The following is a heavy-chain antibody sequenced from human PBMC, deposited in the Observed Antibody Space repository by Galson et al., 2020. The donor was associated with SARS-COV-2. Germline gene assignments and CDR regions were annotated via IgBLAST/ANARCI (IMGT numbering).Heavy chain of an antibody. CDR2: IKQDGSEK. D-gene: IGHD5-18*01. Sequence: TGGSLRLSCAASGFTFSSYWMSWVRQAPGKGLEWVANIKQDGSEKYYVDSVKGRFTISRDNAKNSLYLQMNSLRAEDTAVYYCARDETAMVTNGFDIWGQGTMVTVSS. V-gene: IGHV3-7*03. CDR1: GFTFSSYW. CDR3: ARDETAMVTNGFDI. J-gene: IGHJ3*02.